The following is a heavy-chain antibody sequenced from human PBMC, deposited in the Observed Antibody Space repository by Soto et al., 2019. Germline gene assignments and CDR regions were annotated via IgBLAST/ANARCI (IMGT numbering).Heavy chain of an antibody. CDR1: GGYINHYY. D-gene: IGHD1-26*01. CDR2: IYYSGTTT. J-gene: IGHJ4*02. Sequence: QVQRQESGPGLVTPSETLSLTCTVSGGYINHYYWTWIRQPPGKGLEWMVYIYYSGTTTNYNPSLKSRVTLSVDTSKNQFSLKLSSVTAADTAVYYCARLGGSYAVPHFDYWGQGTLVTVSS. V-gene: IGHV4-59*08. CDR3: ARLGGSYAVPHFDY.